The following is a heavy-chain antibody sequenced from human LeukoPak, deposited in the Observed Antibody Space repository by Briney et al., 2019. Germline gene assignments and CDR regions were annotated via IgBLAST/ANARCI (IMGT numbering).Heavy chain of an antibody. V-gene: IGHV4-34*01. CDR1: GGSFSGYY. D-gene: IGHD1-26*01. J-gene: IGHJ4*02. CDR2: INHSGST. Sequence: PSETLSLTCAVYGGSFSGYYWSWIRQAPGKGLEWIGEINHSGSTNYNPSLKSRVTISVDTSKNQFSLKLSSVTAADTAVYYCARALRGVGANPLLYWGQGTLVTVSS. CDR3: ARALRGVGANPLLY.